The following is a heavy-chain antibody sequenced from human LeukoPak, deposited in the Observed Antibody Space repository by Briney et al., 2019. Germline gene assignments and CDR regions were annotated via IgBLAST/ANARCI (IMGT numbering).Heavy chain of an antibody. D-gene: IGHD3-10*01. Sequence: GGSLRLSCAASGFTFSSYGMHWVRQAPGKGLEWVAVISYDGSNKYYADSVKGRFTISRDNSKNTLYLQMNSLRAEDAAVYYCARDITMVRGVIEGIDYWGQGTLVTVSS. CDR3: ARDITMVRGVIEGIDY. CDR1: GFTFSSYG. J-gene: IGHJ4*02. V-gene: IGHV3-30*03. CDR2: ISYDGSNK.